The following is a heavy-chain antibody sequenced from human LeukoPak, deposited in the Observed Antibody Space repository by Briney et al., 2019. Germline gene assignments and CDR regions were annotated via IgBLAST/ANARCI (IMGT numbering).Heavy chain of an antibody. CDR2: IRSKAYGGTT. CDR3: TRVRAMVTFLS. CDR1: GFTFGDYA. J-gene: IGHJ4*02. V-gene: IGHV3-49*03. Sequence: GSLRLSCTASGFTFGDYAMSWFRQAPGKGLEWVGFIRSKAYGGTTEYAASVKGRFTISRDYSKSIAYLQMNSLKTEDTAVYYCTRVRAMVTFLSWGQGTLVTVSS. D-gene: IGHD5-18*01.